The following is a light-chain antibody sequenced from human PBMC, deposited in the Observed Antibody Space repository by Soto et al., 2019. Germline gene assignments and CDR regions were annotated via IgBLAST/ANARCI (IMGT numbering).Light chain of an antibody. Sequence: QSVLTQPPSASGSPGQSVTISCTGTSSDVGIFNYVSWYQQHPDQAPKLLIFEVNKRPSGVPDRFSASKSGNTASLTVSGRQAADEAADYCCSYAGSNTKIFGGGTQLTVL. CDR2: EVN. J-gene: IGLJ7*01. V-gene: IGLV2-8*01. CDR1: SSDVGIFNY. CDR3: CSYAGSNTKI.